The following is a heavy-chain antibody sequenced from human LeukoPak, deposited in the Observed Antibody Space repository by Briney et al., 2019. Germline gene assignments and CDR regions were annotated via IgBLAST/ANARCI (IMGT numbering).Heavy chain of an antibody. J-gene: IGHJ3*02. D-gene: IGHD3-22*01. V-gene: IGHV3-64*01. CDR2: INSNGGST. CDR1: GFTFRSYA. CDR3: ARGPTMKADI. Sequence: GGSLRLSCAASGFTFRSYAMNWVRQAPGKGLEYVSAINSNGGSTYYAKSVKGRFTISRDNSKNTLYLQMGSLRAEDMAVYYCARGPTMKADIWGQGTLVTVSS.